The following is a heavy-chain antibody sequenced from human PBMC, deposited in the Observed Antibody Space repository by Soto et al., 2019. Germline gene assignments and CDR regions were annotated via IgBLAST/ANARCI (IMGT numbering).Heavy chain of an antibody. J-gene: IGHJ5*02. Sequence: QVTLKESGPVLVKPTETLTLTCTVSGFSLSNARMGVSWIRQPSGKALEWLAHIFSNDEKSYSTSLKSRLTISKDTSKSQVVLTMTNMDPVDTATYYCARIEKKAGEGYSPFDPWGQGTLVTVSS. CDR1: GFSLSNARMG. CDR2: IFSNDEK. CDR3: ARIEKKAGEGYSPFDP. V-gene: IGHV2-26*01. D-gene: IGHD5-12*01.